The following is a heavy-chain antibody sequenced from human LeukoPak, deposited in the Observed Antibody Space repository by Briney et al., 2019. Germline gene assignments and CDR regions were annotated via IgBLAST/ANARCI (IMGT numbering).Heavy chain of an antibody. V-gene: IGHV4-38-2*01. CDR1: GYSISSGYY. J-gene: IGHJ4*02. CDR3: ARVVTMVRG. Sequence: SETLSLTCAVSGYSISSGYYWGWIRQPPGKGLEWIGSIYHSGSTYYNPSLKSRVTISVDTSKNQFSLKLSSVTAADTAVYYCARVVTMVRGWGKGTLVTVSS. D-gene: IGHD3-10*01. CDR2: IYHSGST.